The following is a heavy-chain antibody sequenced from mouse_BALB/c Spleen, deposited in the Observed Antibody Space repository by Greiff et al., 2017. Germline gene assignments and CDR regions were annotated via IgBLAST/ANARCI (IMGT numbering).Heavy chain of an antibody. D-gene: IGHD2-4*01. Sequence: VQLQQSGAELARPGASVKLSCKASGYTFTSYWMQWVKQRPGQGLEWIGAIYPGDGDTRYTQKFKGKATLTADKSSSTAYMQLSSLASEDSAVYYCARGGTTMITGGFAYWGQGTLVTVSA. V-gene: IGHV1-87*01. CDR1: GYTFTSYW. CDR2: IYPGDGDT. CDR3: ARGGTTMITGGFAY. J-gene: IGHJ3*01.